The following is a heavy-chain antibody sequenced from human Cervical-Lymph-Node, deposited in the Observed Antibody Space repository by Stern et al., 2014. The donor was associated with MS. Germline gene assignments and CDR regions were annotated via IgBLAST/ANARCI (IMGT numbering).Heavy chain of an antibody. J-gene: IGHJ4*02. CDR3: ARHGPPRRRDDSNHPNFDY. CDR2: LYYSGNT. V-gene: IGHV4-59*08. CDR1: GGSISSNY. D-gene: IGHD5-24*01. Sequence: QVQLVQSGPGLVKPSETLSLTCTVSGGSISSNYWSWIRQPPGKGMEWIGYLYYSGNTNYNPSLKSRVTTSVDTSKNQFSLSLSSVTAADTAVYYCARHGPPRRRDDSNHPNFDYWGPGTLVAVS.